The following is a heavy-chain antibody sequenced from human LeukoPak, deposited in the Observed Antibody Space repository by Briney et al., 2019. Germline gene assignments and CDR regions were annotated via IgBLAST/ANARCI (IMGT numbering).Heavy chain of an antibody. CDR3: ARGLSTGREDYFDY. V-gene: IGHV4-61*03. CDR1: GASVSDGSSN. CDR2: LSYSGNT. D-gene: IGHD1-1*01. J-gene: IGHJ4*02. Sequence: SETLSLTCSVSGASVSDGSSNWSWNGPPPGKELEWIGYLSYSGNTNYSPSLSGRVSTSIDTSKYHFSLNLTSVTAADTAVYYCARGLSTGREDYFDYWGQGTLVSVSS.